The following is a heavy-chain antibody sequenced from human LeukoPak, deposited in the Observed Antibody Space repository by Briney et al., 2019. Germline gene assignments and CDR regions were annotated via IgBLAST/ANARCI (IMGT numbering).Heavy chain of an antibody. V-gene: IGHV3-11*04. CDR3: ARAGGAAIGY. CDR2: ISSSGSTI. Sequence: AETLSLTCAVYGGSFSGYYMSWIRQAPGEGLEGVSYISSSGSTIYYADSVKGRFTISRDNAKNSLYLQMNSLRAEDTAVYYCARAGGAAIGYWGQGTLVTVSS. D-gene: IGHD2-15*01. J-gene: IGHJ4*02. CDR1: GGSFSGYY.